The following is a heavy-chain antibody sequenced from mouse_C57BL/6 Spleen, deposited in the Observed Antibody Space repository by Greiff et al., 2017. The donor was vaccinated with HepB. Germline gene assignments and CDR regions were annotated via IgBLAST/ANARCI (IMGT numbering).Heavy chain of an antibody. J-gene: IGHJ2*01. Sequence: QVQLQQPGAELVMPGASVKLSCKASGYTFTSYWMHWVKQRPGQGLEWIGEIDPSDSYTNYNQKFKGKSTLTVDKSSSTAYMQLSSLTSEDSAVYYCARRGYRTFDYWGQGTTLTVSS. CDR1: GYTFTSYW. CDR2: IDPSDSYT. D-gene: IGHD2-14*01. V-gene: IGHV1-69*01. CDR3: ARRGYRTFDY.